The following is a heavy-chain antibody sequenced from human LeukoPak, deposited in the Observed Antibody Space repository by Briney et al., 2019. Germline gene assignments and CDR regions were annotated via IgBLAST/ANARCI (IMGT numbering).Heavy chain of an antibody. J-gene: IGHJ4*02. Sequence: GGSLRLSCAASGFTFSSYSMNWVRQAPGKGLEWVSSISSSSSYIYYADSVKGRLTISRDNSKNTLYLQMNSLRAEDTAVYYCAKVDYGDFLDYWGQGTLVTVSS. CDR1: GFTFSSYS. CDR2: ISSSSSYI. V-gene: IGHV3-21*04. CDR3: AKVDYGDFLDY. D-gene: IGHD4-17*01.